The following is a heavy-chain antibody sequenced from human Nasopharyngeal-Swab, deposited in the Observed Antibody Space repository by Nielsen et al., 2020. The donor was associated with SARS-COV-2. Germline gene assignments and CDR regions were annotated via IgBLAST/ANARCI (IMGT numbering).Heavy chain of an antibody. CDR1: GFTFSDYY. CDR2: ISSSGSTI. V-gene: IGHV3-11*04. D-gene: IGHD3-22*01. Sequence: GGSLRLSCAASGFTFSDYYMSWIRQAPGKGLEWVSYISSSGSTIYYADSVKGRFTISRDSAKNSLYLQMNSLRAEDTALYYCRGWLTTFDIWGQGTLVTVSS. CDR3: RGWLTTFDI. J-gene: IGHJ3*02.